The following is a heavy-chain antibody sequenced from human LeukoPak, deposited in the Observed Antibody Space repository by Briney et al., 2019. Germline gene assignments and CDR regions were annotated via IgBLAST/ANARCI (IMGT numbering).Heavy chain of an antibody. CDR3: ARDLDWILFDY. V-gene: IGHV3-74*03. J-gene: IGHJ4*02. CDR1: GFTFSTYW. Sequence: GGSLSLSCAASGFTFSTYWMHWVRQAPGKGLVWVSRIKPEGTTTAYADSVKGRFTISRDNAKNTLFLQMNSLSAEDTAVYYCARDLDWILFDYWGKGTLVTVSS. CDR2: IKPEGTTT. D-gene: IGHD3-9*01.